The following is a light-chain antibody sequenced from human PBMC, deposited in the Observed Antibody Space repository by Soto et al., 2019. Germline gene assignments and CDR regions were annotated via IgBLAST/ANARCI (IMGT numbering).Light chain of an antibody. V-gene: IGKV1-27*01. CDR3: KKCKVAPFT. CDR2: AAS. Sequence: DIQVSQSPSTLSASVGDRVTMTCRASQDIGNFLAWYQQKPGKVPKLLIYAASTLQSGVPSRFSGSGSGTDFTLTISSLQPEDGATYYCKKCKVAPFTFGGGTKVDIK. CDR1: QDIGNF. J-gene: IGKJ4*01.